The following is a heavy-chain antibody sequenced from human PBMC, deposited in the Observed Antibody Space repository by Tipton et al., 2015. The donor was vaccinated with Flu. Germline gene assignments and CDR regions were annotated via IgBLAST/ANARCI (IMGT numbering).Heavy chain of an antibody. V-gene: IGHV4-61*02. Sequence: TLSLTCTVSGGSISSGSYYWSWIRQPAGKGLEWIGRIYTTGIPNYNPSLRSRVTISIDTSKNQFSLKLSSVTAADTAVYYCARYTSSWDPPRDWGQGTLVTVSS. CDR1: GGSISSGSYY. CDR3: ARYTSSWDPPRD. D-gene: IGHD6-13*01. J-gene: IGHJ1*01. CDR2: IYTTGIP.